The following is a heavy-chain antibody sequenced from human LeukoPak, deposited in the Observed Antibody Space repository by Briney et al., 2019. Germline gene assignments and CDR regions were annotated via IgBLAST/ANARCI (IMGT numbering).Heavy chain of an antibody. J-gene: IGHJ4*02. Sequence: GPVKVSCKASGYSFASYGISWVRQAPGQGLEWMGWINGNNGNTNYAQNLQGRVTMTTDTSTSTAYVELRSLRSDDTAVYYCARTLRFLEWLSGGDYWGQGTLVTVSS. CDR2: INGNNGNT. V-gene: IGHV1-18*01. CDR3: ARTLRFLEWLSGGDY. D-gene: IGHD3-3*01. CDR1: GYSFASYG.